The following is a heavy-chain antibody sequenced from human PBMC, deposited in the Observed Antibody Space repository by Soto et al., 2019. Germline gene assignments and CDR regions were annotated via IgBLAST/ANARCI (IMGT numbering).Heavy chain of an antibody. V-gene: IGHV1-69*17. CDR2: IIPIFGIA. D-gene: IGHD4-4*01. J-gene: IGHJ6*02. CDR1: GGTFSTYA. CDR3: ARDYSNHPPYYYYGMDV. Sequence: QVQLVQSGAEVKRPGSSVRVSCKASGGTFSTYAITWVRQAPGQGLEWMGGIIPIFGIANYAQKFQGRVTITADKSTSTAYMELSSLRSADTAVYYCARDYSNHPPYYYYGMDVWGQGTTVTVSS.